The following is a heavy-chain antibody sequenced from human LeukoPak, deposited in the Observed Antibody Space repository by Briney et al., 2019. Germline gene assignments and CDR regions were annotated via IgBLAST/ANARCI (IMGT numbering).Heavy chain of an antibody. D-gene: IGHD3-22*01. J-gene: IGHJ3*02. V-gene: IGHV1-24*01. CDR2: FDPEDGET. Sequence: ASVKVSCKVSGYTLTELSMHWVRQAPGKGLEWMGGFDPEDGETIYAQKFQGRVTMTEDTSTDTAYMELSSLRSEDTAVYYCATVKATDSSGPDAFDIWGQGTMVTVSS. CDR1: GYTLTELS. CDR3: ATVKATDSSGPDAFDI.